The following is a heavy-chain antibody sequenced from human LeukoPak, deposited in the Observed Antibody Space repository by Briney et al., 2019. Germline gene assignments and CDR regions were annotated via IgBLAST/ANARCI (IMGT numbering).Heavy chain of an antibody. CDR2: IYYSGST. J-gene: IGHJ5*02. CDR1: GASISSYY. V-gene: IGHV4-59*12. Sequence: SETLSLTCTVSGASISSYYWTWIRQPPGKGLEWIAYIYYSGSTNYNPSLKSRVTISVDTSKNQFSLKLSSVTAADTAVYYCASTLAAAGWSPHNWFDPWGQGTLVTVSS. D-gene: IGHD6-13*01. CDR3: ASTLAAAGWSPHNWFDP.